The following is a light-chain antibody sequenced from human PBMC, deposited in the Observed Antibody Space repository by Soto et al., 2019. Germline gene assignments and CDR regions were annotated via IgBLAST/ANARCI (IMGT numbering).Light chain of an antibody. V-gene: IGLV1-40*01. CDR3: QSFDSSMSIYI. CDR1: WCNIGAGHD. Sequence: QSVLTQPPSVSGAPGQSVTISCTGTWCNIGAGHDVHWYQQVPGTAPKLLIYGNKNQPSGVPDRFSGSKSGSAASLAITGLQAEDETDYYCQSFDSSMSIYIFGTGTKVTVL. CDR2: GNK. J-gene: IGLJ1*01.